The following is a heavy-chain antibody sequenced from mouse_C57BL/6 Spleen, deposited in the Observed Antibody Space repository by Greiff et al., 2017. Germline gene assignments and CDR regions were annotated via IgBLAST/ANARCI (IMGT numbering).Heavy chain of an antibody. Sequence: QVQLQQPGAELVKPGASVKLSCKASGYTFTSYWMHWVKQRPGQGLEWIGMIHPNSGSTNYNEKFKSKATLTVDKSSSTAYMQLSSLTSEDSAVYYCASDGYYDCFDYWGQGTTLTVSS. J-gene: IGHJ2*01. CDR3: ASDGYYDCFDY. V-gene: IGHV1-64*01. CDR2: IHPNSGST. CDR1: GYTFTSYW. D-gene: IGHD2-3*01.